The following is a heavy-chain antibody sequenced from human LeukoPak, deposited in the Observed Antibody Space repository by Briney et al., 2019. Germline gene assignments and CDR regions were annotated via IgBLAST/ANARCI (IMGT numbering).Heavy chain of an antibody. D-gene: IGHD6-13*01. CDR2: IYGAGAA. J-gene: IGHJ4*02. Sequence: PGGSLRLSCAASGFTVSSNYMSWVRQAPGKGLEWVSLIYGAGAAYYAESVRGRFIISRDNSKNTLFLQMNSLRAEDTAVYYCVSSTGQQLIPYDYWGQGTHVAVSS. CDR1: GFTVSSNY. CDR3: VSSTGQQLIPYDY. V-gene: IGHV3-66*02.